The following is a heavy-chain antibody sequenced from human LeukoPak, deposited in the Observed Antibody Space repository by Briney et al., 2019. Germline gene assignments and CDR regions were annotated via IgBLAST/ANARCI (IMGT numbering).Heavy chain of an antibody. Sequence: GGSLRLSCAASGFTVSSNYMSWVRQAPGKGLEWVSVIYSGGSTYYADSVKGRFTISRDNSKNTLYLQMNSLRAEDTAVYYCARDRSWELTLDYWGQGTLVIVSS. D-gene: IGHD1-26*01. CDR1: GFTVSSNY. V-gene: IGHV3-53*01. CDR2: IYSGGST. CDR3: ARDRSWELTLDY. J-gene: IGHJ4*02.